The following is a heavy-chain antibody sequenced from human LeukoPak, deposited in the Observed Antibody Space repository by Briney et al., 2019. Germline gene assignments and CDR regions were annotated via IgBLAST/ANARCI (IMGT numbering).Heavy chain of an antibody. J-gene: IGHJ4*02. CDR2: IIPIFGTA. V-gene: IGHV1-69*05. Sequence: ASVKVSCKASGGTFSSYAISWVRQAPGQGLEWMGGIIPIFGTANYAQKFQGGVTITTDESTSTASMELSSLRSEDTAVYYCARVDGDYGLDYWGQGTLVTVSS. CDR3: ARVDGDYGLDY. CDR1: GGTFSSYA. D-gene: IGHD4-17*01.